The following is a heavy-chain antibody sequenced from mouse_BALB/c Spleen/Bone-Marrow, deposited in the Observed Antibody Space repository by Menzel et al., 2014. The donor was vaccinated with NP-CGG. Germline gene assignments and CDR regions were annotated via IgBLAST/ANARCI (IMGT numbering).Heavy chain of an antibody. V-gene: IGHV1S132*01. J-gene: IGHJ3*01. CDR1: GYTFTNYW. Sequence: VQLQQSGAEVVNPGASVKLSYRTSGYTFTNYWIQWVKQRPGQGLGWIGEIFPGTDTTYYNEKFKDKATLTIDTSSSTAYMQLSNLTSEDSAVYFCARNYDYDEGAWFTYWGQGTLVTVSA. D-gene: IGHD2-4*01. CDR3: ARNYDYDEGAWFTY. CDR2: IFPGTDTT.